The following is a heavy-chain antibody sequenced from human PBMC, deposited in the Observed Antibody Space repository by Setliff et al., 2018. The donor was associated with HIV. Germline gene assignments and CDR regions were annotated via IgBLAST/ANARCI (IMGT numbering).Heavy chain of an antibody. CDR2: IIPIFGTA. CDR3: ARGEKRFLEWLPLDYYYYYYMDV. CDR1: GGTFSGYA. Sequence: SVKVSCKASGGTFSGYAISWVRQAPGQGLELMGGIIPIFGTANYAQKFQGRVTITADESTSTAYMELSSLRSEDTAVYYCARGEKRFLEWLPLDYYYYYYMDVWGKGITVTISS. V-gene: IGHV1-69*13. J-gene: IGHJ6*03. D-gene: IGHD3-3*01.